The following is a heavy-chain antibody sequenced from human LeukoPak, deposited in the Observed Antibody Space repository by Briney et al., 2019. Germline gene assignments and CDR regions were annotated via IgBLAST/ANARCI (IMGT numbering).Heavy chain of an antibody. D-gene: IGHD5-24*01. CDR2: INHSGST. CDR3: ARGRWLQLRIFDY. J-gene: IGHJ4*02. V-gene: IGHV4-34*01. CDR1: GGSFSGYY. Sequence: SETLSLTCAVYGGSFSGYYWSWIRQPPGKGLEWIGEINHSGSTNYNPSLKSRVTISVDTSKNQFSLKLSSVTAADTAVYCCARGRWLQLRIFDYWGQGTLVTVSS.